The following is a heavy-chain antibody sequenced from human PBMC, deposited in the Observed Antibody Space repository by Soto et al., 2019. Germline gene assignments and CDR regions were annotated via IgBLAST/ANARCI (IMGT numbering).Heavy chain of an antibody. D-gene: IGHD1-1*01. CDR1: GGTFSSYA. J-gene: IGHJ4*02. V-gene: IGHV1-69*13. CDR3: ARYPLPLHDAYYFDY. Sequence: GASVKVSCKASGGTFSSYAISWVRQAPGQGLEWMGGIIPIFGTANYAQKFQGRVTITADESTSTAYMELSSLRSEDTAVYYCARYPLPLHDAYYFDYWGQGTLVTVSS. CDR2: IIPIFGTA.